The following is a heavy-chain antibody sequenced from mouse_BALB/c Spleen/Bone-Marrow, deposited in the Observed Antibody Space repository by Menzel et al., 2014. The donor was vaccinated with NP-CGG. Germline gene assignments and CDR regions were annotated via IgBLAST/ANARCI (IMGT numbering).Heavy chain of an antibody. CDR3: ATYDGYCFDY. CDR1: GDSITSGY. D-gene: IGHD2-3*01. V-gene: IGHV3-8*02. Sequence: EVHLVESGPSPVKPSQTLSLTCSVTGDSITSGYWNWIRKFPGNKLEYMGYISYSGNTYYNPSLKSRISITRDTSKNQYYLQLNSVATEDTATYYCATYDGYCFDYWGQGTTLTVSS. CDR2: ISYSGNT. J-gene: IGHJ2*01.